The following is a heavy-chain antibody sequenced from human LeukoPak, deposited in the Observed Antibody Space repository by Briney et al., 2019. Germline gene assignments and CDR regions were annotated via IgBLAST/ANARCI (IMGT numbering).Heavy chain of an antibody. J-gene: IGHJ4*02. Sequence: GESLKISCKGSGYSFTSHWIGWVRQMPGKGLEWMGIIYPGDSDTRYSPSFQGQVTISADKSISTAYLQWSSLKASDTAMYYCARAVAAAGTEPAAFDYWGQGTLVTVSS. V-gene: IGHV5-51*01. CDR1: GYSFTSHW. CDR2: IYPGDSDT. CDR3: ARAVAAAGTEPAAFDY. D-gene: IGHD6-13*01.